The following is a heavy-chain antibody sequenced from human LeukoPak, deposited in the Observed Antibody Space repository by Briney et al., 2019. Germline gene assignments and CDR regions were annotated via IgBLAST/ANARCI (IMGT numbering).Heavy chain of an antibody. Sequence: GGSLRLSCAASGFTFSSYDMHWVRRATGKGLEWVSAIGTAGDTYYPGSVKGRFTISRENAKNSLYLQMNSLRAGDTAVYYCARALKGSGYYPNWGQGTLVTVSS. V-gene: IGHV3-13*01. CDR2: IGTAGDT. CDR1: GFTFSSYD. CDR3: ARALKGSGYYPN. D-gene: IGHD3-22*01. J-gene: IGHJ4*02.